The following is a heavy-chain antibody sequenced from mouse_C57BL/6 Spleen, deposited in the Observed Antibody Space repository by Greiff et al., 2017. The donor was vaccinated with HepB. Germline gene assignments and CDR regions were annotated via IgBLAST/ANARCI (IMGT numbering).Heavy chain of an antibody. CDR3: ARGGLWFAY. V-gene: IGHV5-4*03. J-gene: IGHJ3*01. CDR2: ISDGGSYT. Sequence: EVKLMESGGGLVKPGGSLKLSCAASGFTFSSYAMSWVRQTPEKRLEWVATISDGGSYTYYPDTVKGRFTISRDNAKNNLYLQMSHLKSEDTAMYYCARGGLWFAYWGQGTLVTVSA. D-gene: IGHD3-3*01. CDR1: GFTFSSYA.